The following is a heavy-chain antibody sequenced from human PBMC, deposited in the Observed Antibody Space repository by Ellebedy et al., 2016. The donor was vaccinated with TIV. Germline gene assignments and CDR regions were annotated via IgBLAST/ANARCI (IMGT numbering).Heavy chain of an antibody. D-gene: IGHD5-12*01. J-gene: IGHJ4*02. V-gene: IGHV4-34*12. CDR1: GGSLSGYY. CDR3: ASTPFSAGSGYHPHDY. CDR2: IVHTGAT. Sequence: MPSETLSLTCAVSGGSLSGYYWSWIRQPPGKGLEWIGEIVHTGATNYNPSLKSRVTISVDTSKNQFSLNLNSVTAADTAVYFCASTPFSAGSGYHPHDYWGQGILVTVSS.